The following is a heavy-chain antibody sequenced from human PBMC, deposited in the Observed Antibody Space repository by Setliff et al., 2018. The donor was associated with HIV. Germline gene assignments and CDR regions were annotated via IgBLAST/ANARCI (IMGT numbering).Heavy chain of an antibody. Sequence: LSLTCTVSGGSISSTSYYWGWIRQAPGKGLECVSLISYDTSTQYYADSVKGRFTISRDNSRNTLYLLMSSLRIEDTAMYYCVRQRGDSRLDYWGQGTLVTVSS. D-gene: IGHD2-21*01. CDR3: VRQRGDSRLDY. CDR1: GGSISSTS. J-gene: IGHJ4*02. CDR2: ISYDTSTQ. V-gene: IGHV3-30-3*01.